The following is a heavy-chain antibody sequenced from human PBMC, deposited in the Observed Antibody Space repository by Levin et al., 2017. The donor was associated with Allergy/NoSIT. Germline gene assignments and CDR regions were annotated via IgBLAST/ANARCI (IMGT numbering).Heavy chain of an antibody. J-gene: IGHJ4*02. CDR1: GGSISSYY. D-gene: IGHD3-10*01. CDR3: ARDGHYGSGRYDY. Sequence: SETLSLTCTVSGGSISSYYWSWIRQPPGKGLEWIGYIYYSGSTNYNPSLKSRVTISVDTSKNQFSLKLSSVTAADTAVYYCARDGHYGSGRYDYWGQGTLVTVSS. V-gene: IGHV4-59*01. CDR2: IYYSGST.